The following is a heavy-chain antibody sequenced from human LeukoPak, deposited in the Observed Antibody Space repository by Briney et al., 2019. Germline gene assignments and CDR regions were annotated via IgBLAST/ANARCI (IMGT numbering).Heavy chain of an antibody. CDR2: IGGSSGST. V-gene: IGHV3-23*01. J-gene: IGHJ4*02. D-gene: IGHD6-13*01. CDR3: AHISSSWPDY. CDR1: GFTFSIYA. Sequence: PGGSLTLSCAASGFTFSIYAMSWVRRAPGGGLEWVSAIGGSSGSTYYPDSVKGRFTISRDNSKNTLYLQMNSLRAEDTAVYYCAHISSSWPDYWGQGTLVTVSS.